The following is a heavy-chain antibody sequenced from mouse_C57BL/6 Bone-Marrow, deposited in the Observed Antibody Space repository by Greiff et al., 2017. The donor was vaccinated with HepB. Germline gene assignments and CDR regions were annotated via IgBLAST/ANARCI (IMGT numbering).Heavy chain of an antibody. Sequence: QVQLKQPGAELVKPGASVKLSCKASGYTFTSYWMHWVKQRPGRGLEWIGRIDPNSGGTKYNEKFKSKATLTVDKPSSTAYMQLSSLTSEDSAVYYCARRGDWSSAWFAYWGQGTLVTVSA. CDR1: GYTFTSYW. CDR2: IDPNSGGT. J-gene: IGHJ3*01. V-gene: IGHV1-72*01. CDR3: ARRGDWSSAWFAY.